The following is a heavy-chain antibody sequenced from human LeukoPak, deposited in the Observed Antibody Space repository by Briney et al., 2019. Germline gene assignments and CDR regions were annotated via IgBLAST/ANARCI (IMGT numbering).Heavy chain of an antibody. CDR1: GFSFTTYW. V-gene: IGHV3-7*01. CDR3: ARDDKNSSSYYYYYYMDV. CDR2: IQQDGTEK. Sequence: PGGSLRLSCAASGFSFTTYWMGWVRQAPGKGLEWVANIQQDGTEKYYVDSVKGRFTISRDNAKNSLYLQMNSLRAEDTAVYYCARDDKNSSSYYYYYYMDVWGKGTTVTVSS. J-gene: IGHJ6*03. D-gene: IGHD6-6*01.